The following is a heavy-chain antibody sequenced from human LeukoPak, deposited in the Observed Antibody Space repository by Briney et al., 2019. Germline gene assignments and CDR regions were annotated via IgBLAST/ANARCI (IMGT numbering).Heavy chain of an antibody. Sequence: GASVKVSCKTSGYPFTTYEINWVRQAAGHGLEWMGWVHPDTGYADYAQKFRGRVTMTSDTSISTAYMELSSLRSDDTAVYFCARGPRNDPWGQGTLVTVSS. V-gene: IGHV1-8*01. D-gene: IGHD1-14*01. CDR2: VHPDTGYA. CDR3: ARGPRNDP. J-gene: IGHJ5*02. CDR1: GYPFTTYE.